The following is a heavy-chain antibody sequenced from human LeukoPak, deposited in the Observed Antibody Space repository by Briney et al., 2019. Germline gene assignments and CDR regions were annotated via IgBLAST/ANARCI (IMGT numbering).Heavy chain of an antibody. CDR2: IYTSGST. V-gene: IGHV4-4*09. J-gene: IGHJ4*02. D-gene: IGHD6-13*01. CDR3: AGYSSSWYAFDY. CDR1: GGSISSYY. Sequence: SETLSLTCTVSGGSISSYYWSWIRQPPGKGLEWIGYIYTSGSTNYNSSLKSRVTISVDTSKDQFSLKLSSVTAADTAVYYCAGYSSSWYAFDYWGQGTLVTVSS.